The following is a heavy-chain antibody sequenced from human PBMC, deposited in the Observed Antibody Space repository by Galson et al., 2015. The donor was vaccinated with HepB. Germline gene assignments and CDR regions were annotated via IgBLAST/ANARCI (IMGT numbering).Heavy chain of an antibody. CDR1: GYSFTSYW. V-gene: IGHV5-10-1*01. D-gene: IGHD3-22*01. J-gene: IGHJ6*02. CDR2: IDPSDSYT. CDR3: ARHRYYYDSSGYYYYDYYGMDV. Sequence: QSGAEVKKPGESLRISCKGSGYSFTSYWISWVRQMPGKGLEWMGRIDPSDSYTNYSPSFQGHVTISADKSISTAYLQWSSLKASDTAMYYCARHRYYYDSSGYYYYDYYGMDVWGQGTTVTVSS.